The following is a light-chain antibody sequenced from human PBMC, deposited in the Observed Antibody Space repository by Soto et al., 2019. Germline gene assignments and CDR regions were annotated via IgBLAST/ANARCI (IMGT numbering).Light chain of an antibody. CDR3: QHYNNWPLLT. Sequence: EIVLTQSPGTLSLSPGERATLSCRASQIVSSSYLAWYQQKPGQAPRLLIYGASNRATGIPDRFSGSGSGTDFTLTISRLEPEDFAVYYCQHYNNWPLLTFGPGTKVDI. CDR2: GAS. CDR1: QIVSSSY. V-gene: IGKV3-20*01. J-gene: IGKJ3*01.